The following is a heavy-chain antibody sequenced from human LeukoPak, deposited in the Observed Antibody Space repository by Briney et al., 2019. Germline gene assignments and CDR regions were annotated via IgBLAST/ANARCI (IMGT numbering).Heavy chain of an antibody. CDR3: AKGYSGSSPDY. Sequence: GGSLRLSCAASGFTFSSYGMHWVRQAPGKGLEWVAVISYDGSNKYYADSVKGRFTISRDNSKNALYLQMNSLRAEDTAVYYCAKGYSGSSPDYWGQGTLVTVSS. V-gene: IGHV3-30*18. CDR1: GFTFSSYG. J-gene: IGHJ4*02. CDR2: ISYDGSNK. D-gene: IGHD1-26*01.